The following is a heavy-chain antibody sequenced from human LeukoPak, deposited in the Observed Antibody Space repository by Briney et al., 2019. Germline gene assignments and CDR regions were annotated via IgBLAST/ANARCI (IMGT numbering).Heavy chain of an antibody. CDR3: AKRGGVIANGKGDY. CDR2: IYSGGST. D-gene: IGHD3-16*02. J-gene: IGHJ4*02. Sequence: PGGSLRLSCAASGFTVSSNYMSWVRQAPGKGLEWVSVIYSGGSTYYAGSVKDRFTISRDNSKNTLYLQMNSLRAEDTAVYYCAKRGGVIANGKGDYWGQGTLVTVSS. V-gene: IGHV3-66*04. CDR1: GFTVSSNY.